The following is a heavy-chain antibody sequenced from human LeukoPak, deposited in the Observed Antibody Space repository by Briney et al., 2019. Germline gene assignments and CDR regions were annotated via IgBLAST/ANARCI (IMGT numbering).Heavy chain of an antibody. CDR3: VVPGGYYYYYEDV. CDR1: GFTFSSYW. V-gene: IGHV3-7*01. J-gene: IGHJ6*03. Sequence: GGSLRLSCAASGFTFSSYWMSWVRQAPGKGLEWVANIKQDGSEKYYVDSVKGRFTISRDNAKNSLYLQMNSLRAEDTAVYYCVVPGGYYYYYEDVGGKGTTVTVPS. CDR2: IKQDGSEK. D-gene: IGHD2-8*01.